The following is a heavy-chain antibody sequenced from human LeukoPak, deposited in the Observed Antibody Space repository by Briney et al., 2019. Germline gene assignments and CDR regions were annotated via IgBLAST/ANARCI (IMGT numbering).Heavy chain of an antibody. CDR2: ISGSGGIT. J-gene: IGHJ4*02. CDR3: AKEGGSGDFDN. V-gene: IGHV3-23*01. D-gene: IGHD3-16*01. Sequence: GGSLRLSCAASGFTFANYAMSWVRQAPGRGLEWVSSISGSGGITYHADSVKGRVTISRDNSKSTVYLQMNSLRAEDTAIYYCAKEGGSGDFDNWGQGTLVTVSS. CDR1: GFTFANYA.